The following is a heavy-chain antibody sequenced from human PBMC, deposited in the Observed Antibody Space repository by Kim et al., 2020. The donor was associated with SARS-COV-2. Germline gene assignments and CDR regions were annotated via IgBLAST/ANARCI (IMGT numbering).Heavy chain of an antibody. D-gene: IGHD2-2*01. V-gene: IGHV3-53*01. J-gene: IGHJ6*02. Sequence: GRSLRLSCAASGFIVSSNYMSWVRQAPGKGLEWVSIIYSAGSTYYVESVKGRFTISRDNSKNTLYLQMNSLRAEDTAVYYCARHSLVGPYYYGMDVWSQGTTVTVSS. CDR3: ARHSLVGPYYYGMDV. CDR2: IYSAGST. CDR1: GFIVSSNY.